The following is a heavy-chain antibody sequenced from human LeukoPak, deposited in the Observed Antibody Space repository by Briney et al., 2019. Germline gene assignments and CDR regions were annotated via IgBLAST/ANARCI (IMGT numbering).Heavy chain of an antibody. CDR2: INSDGSTT. CDR3: ARGNYYGMDV. CDR1: GFTFSNYW. V-gene: IGHV3-74*01. J-gene: IGHJ6*02. Sequence: GGSLRLSCAASGFTFSNYWMHWVRQAPGKGLVWVSRINSDGSTTSYADSVKDRFTISRDNAKNTLYLQMNSLRAEDTAVYYCARGNYYGMDVWGQGTTVTVSS.